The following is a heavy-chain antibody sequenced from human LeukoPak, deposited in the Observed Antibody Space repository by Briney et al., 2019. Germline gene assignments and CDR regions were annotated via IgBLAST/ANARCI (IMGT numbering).Heavy chain of an antibody. CDR2: INPSGGST. CDR1: GYTFTSYY. V-gene: IGHV1-46*01. J-gene: IGHJ4*02. Sequence: GASVKVSCKASGYTFTSYYMHWVRQAPGQGLEWMGIINPSGGSTSYAQKFQGRVTMTRDTSTSTVYMELSSLRSEDTAVYYCARAGYYYDSSGSDHYYFDYWGQGTLVTVSS. D-gene: IGHD3-22*01. CDR3: ARAGYYYDSSGSDHYYFDY.